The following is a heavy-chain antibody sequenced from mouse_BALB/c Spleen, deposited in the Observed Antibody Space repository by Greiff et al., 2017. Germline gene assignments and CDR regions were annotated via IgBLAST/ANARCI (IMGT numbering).Heavy chain of an antibody. V-gene: IGHV1-69*02. CDR3: TRGGFAY. CDR1: VYTFTSYW. CDR2: IYPSDSYT. J-gene: IGHJ3*01. Sequence: VQLQQPGAELVRPGASVKLSCKASVYTFTSYWINWVKQRPGQGLEWIGNIYPSDSYTNYNQKFKDKATLTVDKSSSTAYMQLSSPTSEDSAVYYCTRGGFAYWGQGTLVTVSA.